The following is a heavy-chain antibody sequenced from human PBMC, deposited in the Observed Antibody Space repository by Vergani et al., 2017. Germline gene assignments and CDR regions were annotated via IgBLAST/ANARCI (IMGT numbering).Heavy chain of an antibody. J-gene: IGHJ6*02. CDR3: ASQYSSSWYYYYGMDV. Sequence: QVQLQESGPGLVKPSETLSLTCTVSGGSISSYYWSWIRQPPGKGLEWIGYIYYSGSTNYNPSLKSRVTISVDTSKNQFSLKLSSVTAADTAVCYCASQYSSSWYYYYGMDVWGQGTTVTVSS. CDR1: GGSISSYY. CDR2: IYYSGST. D-gene: IGHD6-13*01. V-gene: IGHV4-59*01.